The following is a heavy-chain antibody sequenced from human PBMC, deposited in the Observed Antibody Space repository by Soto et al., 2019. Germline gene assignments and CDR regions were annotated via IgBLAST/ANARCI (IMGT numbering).Heavy chain of an antibody. CDR3: AHRRLQSSGWHSHA. V-gene: IGHV3-11*01. Sequence: LRLSCTASGFTLSDYTMSWIRQAPGKGLEWIAYINSIGSTIYYADSVKGRFTITKDTSKNQVVLTMTNMDPVDTATYYCAHRRLQSSGWHSHAWGQGTLVTVSS. D-gene: IGHD6-19*01. J-gene: IGHJ5*02. CDR2: INSIGSTI. CDR1: GFTLSDYT.